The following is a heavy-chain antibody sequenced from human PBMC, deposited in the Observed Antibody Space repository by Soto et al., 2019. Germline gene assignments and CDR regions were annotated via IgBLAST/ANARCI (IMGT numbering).Heavy chain of an antibody. Sequence: SETLSLTCTVSGGSISSGDYYWSWIPQPPGKGLEWIGYIYYSGSTYYNPSLKSRVTISVDTSKNQFSLKLSSVTAADTAVYYCARDIGTTSYYYGMDVWGQGTTVT. CDR1: GGSISSGDYY. CDR2: IYYSGST. D-gene: IGHD1-7*01. CDR3: ARDIGTTSYYYGMDV. J-gene: IGHJ6*02. V-gene: IGHV4-30-4*01.